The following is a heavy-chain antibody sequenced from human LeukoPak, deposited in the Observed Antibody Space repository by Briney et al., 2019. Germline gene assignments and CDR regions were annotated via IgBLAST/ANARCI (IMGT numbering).Heavy chain of an antibody. J-gene: IGHJ4*02. CDR3: ARAVDTAMVTPDY. CDR2: IYYSGST. Sequence: SETLSLTCTVSGGSISSGGYYWSWIRQHPGKGLEWIGYIYYSGSTYYNPSLKSRVTISVDTSKNQFSLKLTSVTAADTAVYYCARAVDTAMVTPDYWGQGTLGTVS. D-gene: IGHD5-18*01. CDR1: GGSISSGGYY. V-gene: IGHV4-31*03.